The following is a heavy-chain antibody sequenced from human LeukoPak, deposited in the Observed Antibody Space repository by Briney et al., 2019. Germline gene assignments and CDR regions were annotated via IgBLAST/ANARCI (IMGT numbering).Heavy chain of an antibody. J-gene: IGHJ5*02. V-gene: IGHV1-18*01. Sequence: GASVKVSCKASGYTFTSYGITWVLQAPGQGLEWMGWITTYNGNTYYAQNFQGRVTMTADTSTSTAYMEVRSLRSDDTAAYYTARLSPPIAPFCSGRTCYSGAFDRWGQGTLVTVSS. CDR2: ITTYNGNT. CDR3: ARLSPPIAPFCSGRTCYSGAFDR. CDR1: GYTFTSYG. D-gene: IGHD2-15*01.